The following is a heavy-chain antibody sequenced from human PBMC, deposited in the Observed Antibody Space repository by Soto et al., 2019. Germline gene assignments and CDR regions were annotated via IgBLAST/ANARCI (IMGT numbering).Heavy chain of an antibody. Sequence: SETLSLTCTVSSGSISTYYWSWIRQPPGKGLEWIGYIYYTGSTNYNPSLKTRVAISMDTSKNQFSLNLSSVTAADTAVYYCAKAHDGADFDFWGPGTLVTVSS. CDR3: AKAHDGADFDF. CDR1: SGSISTYY. CDR2: IYYTGST. V-gene: IGHV4-59*01. J-gene: IGHJ4*02. D-gene: IGHD3-10*01.